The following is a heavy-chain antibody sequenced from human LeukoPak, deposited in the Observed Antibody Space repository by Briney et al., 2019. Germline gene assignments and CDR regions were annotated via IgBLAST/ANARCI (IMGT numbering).Heavy chain of an antibody. D-gene: IGHD6-13*01. V-gene: IGHV3-9*01. J-gene: IGHJ4*02. CDR1: GFTFDDYA. CDR2: ISWNSSSI. Sequence: GRSLRLSCAASGFTFDDYAMHWVRQAPGKGLGWVSGISWNSSSIGYADSVKGRFTISRDNAKNSLYLQMNSLRAEDTALYYCAKEGGAAAFDYWGQGTLVTVSS. CDR3: AKEGGAAAFDY.